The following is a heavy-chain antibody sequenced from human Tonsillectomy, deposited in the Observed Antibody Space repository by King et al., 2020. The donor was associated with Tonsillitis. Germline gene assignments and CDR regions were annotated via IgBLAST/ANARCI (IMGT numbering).Heavy chain of an antibody. CDR1: GCTFSDYY. Sequence: VQLVESGGGLVKPGGSLRLSCAASGCTFSDYYMSWFRQAPGKVLDVVSYISNSASNIYYADSVKGRFTISRDNGENSLYLQMKRLRAEDTAVYYFARRWAPTDVYGQGTTVTV. D-gene: IGHD2-15*01. V-gene: IGHV3-11*01. J-gene: IGHJ6*01. CDR2: ISNSASNI. CDR3: ARRWAPTDV.